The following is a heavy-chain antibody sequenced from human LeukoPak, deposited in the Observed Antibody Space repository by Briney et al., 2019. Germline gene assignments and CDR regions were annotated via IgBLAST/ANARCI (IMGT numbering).Heavy chain of an antibody. CDR2: IKEDGSEK. J-gene: IGHJ4*02. Sequence: PGGSLRLSCAASGLTFSSYWMSWVRQAPGKGLEWVANIKEDGSEKYYVDSVKGRFTISRDNAKNSLDLQMNSLRAEDTAVYYCARGVGGADYWGQGALVTVSS. CDR3: ARGVGGADY. V-gene: IGHV3-7*01. D-gene: IGHD2-21*01. CDR1: GLTFSSYW.